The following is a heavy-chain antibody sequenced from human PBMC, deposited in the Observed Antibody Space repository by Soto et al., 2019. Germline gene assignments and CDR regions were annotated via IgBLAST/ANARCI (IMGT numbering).Heavy chain of an antibody. Sequence: GGSLRLSCAVSGFPLEKYGMNWVRQAPGKGLEWVGRIKSKSDGRTADYAAPVKGRFTISRDDSKNTLYLQMNGLKTEDTAMYYCTTDLWGISIWYDRTDPWGQGTLVTVSS. J-gene: IGHJ5*02. D-gene: IGHD3-22*01. V-gene: IGHV3-15*01. CDR2: IKSKSDGRTA. CDR3: TTDLWGISIWYDRTDP. CDR1: GFPLEKYG.